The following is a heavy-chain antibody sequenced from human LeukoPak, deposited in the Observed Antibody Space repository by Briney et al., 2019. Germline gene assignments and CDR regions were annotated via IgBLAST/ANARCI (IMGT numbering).Heavy chain of an antibody. Sequence: GGSLRLSCAASGFTFDDYGLSWVRQVPGKGLEWVSGLNWNGASTGYADSVKGRFTISRDNAKNSLYLQMNSLRAEDTAVYYCARELVNYGDYKSYFDYWGQGTLVTVSS. D-gene: IGHD4-17*01. CDR2: LNWNGAST. CDR1: GFTFDDYG. J-gene: IGHJ4*02. CDR3: ARELVNYGDYKSYFDY. V-gene: IGHV3-20*04.